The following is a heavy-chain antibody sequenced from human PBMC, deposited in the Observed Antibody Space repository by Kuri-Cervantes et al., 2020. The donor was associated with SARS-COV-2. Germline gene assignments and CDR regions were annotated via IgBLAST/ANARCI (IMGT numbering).Heavy chain of an antibody. D-gene: IGHD3-22*01. Sequence: SVKVSCKASGYTFTSYGISWVRQAPGQGLEWMGGIIPIFGTANYAQKFQGRVTITADKSTSTAYMELRSLRSEDTAVYYCARGYDSSGYVFDYWGQGTLVTVSS. CDR1: GYTFTSYG. CDR2: IIPIFGTA. CDR3: ARGYDSSGYVFDY. J-gene: IGHJ4*02. V-gene: IGHV1-69*06.